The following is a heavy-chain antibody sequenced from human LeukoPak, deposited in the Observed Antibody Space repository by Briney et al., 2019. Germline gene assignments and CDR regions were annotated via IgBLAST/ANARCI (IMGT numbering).Heavy chain of an antibody. CDR3: ARDLRPGPVNWFDP. J-gene: IGHJ5*02. D-gene: IGHD5/OR15-5a*01. CDR2: ISSSSSTI. Sequence: GGSLRLSCAASGFTFSSYSMNWVRQAPGKGLEWVSYISSSSSTIYYADSVKGRFTITRDNAKNSLYLQMNSLRAEDTAVYYCARDLRPGPVNWFDPWGQGTLVTVSS. V-gene: IGHV3-48*01. CDR1: GFTFSSYS.